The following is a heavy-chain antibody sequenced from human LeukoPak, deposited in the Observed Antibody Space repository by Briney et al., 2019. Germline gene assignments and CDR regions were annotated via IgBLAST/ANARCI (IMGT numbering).Heavy chain of an antibody. CDR1: GGSFSGYY. Sequence: ETLSLTCAVYGGSFSGYYWSWVRQAPGKGLEWVSAISGSGGSTYYADSVKGRFTISRDNSKITLYLQMNSLRAEDTAVYYCAKAGIQLWPGDAFDIWGQGTMVTVSS. J-gene: IGHJ3*02. V-gene: IGHV3-23*01. CDR2: ISGSGGST. CDR3: AKAGIQLWPGDAFDI. D-gene: IGHD5-18*01.